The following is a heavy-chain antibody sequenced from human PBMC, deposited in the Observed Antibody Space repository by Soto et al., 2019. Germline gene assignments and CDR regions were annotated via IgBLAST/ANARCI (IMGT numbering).Heavy chain of an antibody. CDR1: GYTFTNFG. CDR3: ARFSAIIGPDD. D-gene: IGHD3-3*01. J-gene: IGHJ4*02. Sequence: ASVKVSCKASGYTFTNFGISWVRQAPGQGLEWMGWISAYNGNTNYAQKFQGRVTMTTDTSTSTAYMEVRSLRFEDTAVYYCARFSAIIGPDDWCQGTLVTVVS. V-gene: IGHV1-18*01. CDR2: ISAYNGNT.